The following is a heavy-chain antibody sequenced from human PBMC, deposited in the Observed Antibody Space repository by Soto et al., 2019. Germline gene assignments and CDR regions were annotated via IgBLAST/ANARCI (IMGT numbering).Heavy chain of an antibody. D-gene: IGHD4-17*01. CDR1: GYTFTGYY. J-gene: IGHJ3*02. Sequence: QVQLVQSGAEVKKPGAPVKVSCKASGYTFTGYYMHWVRQAPGQGLEWMGWINPNSGGTNYAQKFQGRVTMTRETSISTAYMELSRLRSDDTAVYYCARDFPQDYGDYVVGPYAFDIWGQGTMVTVSS. V-gene: IGHV1-2*02. CDR2: INPNSGGT. CDR3: ARDFPQDYGDYVVGPYAFDI.